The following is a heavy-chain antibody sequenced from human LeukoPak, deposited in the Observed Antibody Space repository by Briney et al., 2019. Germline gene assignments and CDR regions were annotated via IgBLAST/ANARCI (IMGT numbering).Heavy chain of an antibody. J-gene: IGHJ6*02. Sequence: GGSLRLSCAASGFTFSDFAMNWVRQAPGKGLEWISYISGRSSIIHYADSVKGRFTISRDNAKNSLSLQMNSLRDEDTAVYYCARLYQLENLWGQGTTVIVSS. V-gene: IGHV3-48*02. CDR1: GFTFSDFA. D-gene: IGHD1-1*01. CDR3: ARLYQLENL. CDR2: ISGRSSII.